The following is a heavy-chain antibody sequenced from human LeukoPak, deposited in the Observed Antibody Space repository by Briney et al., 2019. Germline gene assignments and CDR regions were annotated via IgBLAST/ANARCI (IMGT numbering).Heavy chain of an antibody. Sequence: PGGSLRLSCAASGNYWMHWVRQVPAKGLVWVSHINSDGSWTSYADSVKGRFTISKDNAKNTVYLQMNSLRAEDTAVYYCAKTRPLDSSSWSHGDYWGQGTLVTVSS. CDR2: INSDGSWT. J-gene: IGHJ4*02. D-gene: IGHD6-13*01. CDR1: GNYW. CDR3: AKTRPLDSSSWSHGDY. V-gene: IGHV3-74*01.